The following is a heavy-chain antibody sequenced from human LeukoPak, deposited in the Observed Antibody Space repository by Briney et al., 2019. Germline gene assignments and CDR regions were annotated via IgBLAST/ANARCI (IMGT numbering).Heavy chain of an antibody. D-gene: IGHD5-18*01. CDR2: IKSKTDGGTT. J-gene: IGHJ4*02. Sequence: PGGSLRLSCAASGFTFSNAWMSWVRQAPGKGLEWVGRIKSKTDGGTTDYAAPVKGRFTISRDDSKNTLYLQMNSLKTEDTAVYYCTTEGPQLWLRWVEWYFDYWGQGTLVTVSS. CDR1: GFTFSNAW. V-gene: IGHV3-15*01. CDR3: TTEGPQLWLRWVEWYFDY.